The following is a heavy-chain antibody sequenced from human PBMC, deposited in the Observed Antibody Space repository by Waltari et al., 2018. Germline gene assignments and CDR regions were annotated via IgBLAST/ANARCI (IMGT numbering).Heavy chain of an antibody. D-gene: IGHD3-9*01. J-gene: IGHJ6*03. CDR2: IIPIVGTA. V-gene: IGHV1-69*05. Sequence: QVQLVQSGAEVKKPGSSVKVSCKASGGTFSSYAISWVRQAPGQGLEWMGGIIPIVGTANYAQKFQGRVTITTDESTSTAYMELSSLRSEDTAVYYCARVLRDILTGYPYYYYYYMDVWGKGTTVTVSS. CDR1: GGTFSSYA. CDR3: ARVLRDILTGYPYYYYYYMDV.